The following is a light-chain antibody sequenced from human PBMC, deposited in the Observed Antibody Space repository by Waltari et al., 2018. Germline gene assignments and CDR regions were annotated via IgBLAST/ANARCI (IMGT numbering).Light chain of an antibody. CDR3: SSYRGSFTLV. V-gene: IGLV2-14*03. CDR1: SSDVGAYDH. J-gene: IGLJ3*02. Sequence: QSALTQPASVSGSPGQSITISCTGTSSDVGAYDHVYWYQQHPGKAPKLRIYDVTKRPSGVSNRFAGSKAGNTASLTISGLQAEDEADYYCSSYRGSFTLVFGGGTKVTVL. CDR2: DVT.